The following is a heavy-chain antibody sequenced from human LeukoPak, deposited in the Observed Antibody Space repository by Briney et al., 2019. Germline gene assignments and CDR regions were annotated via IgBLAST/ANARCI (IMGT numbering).Heavy chain of an antibody. J-gene: IGHJ4*02. CDR3: ARDSYYYDSSGYYYYFDY. CDR2: IYYSGST. V-gene: IGHV4-31*03. CDR1: GGSISSGGYY. D-gene: IGHD3-22*01. Sequence: SETLSLTCTVSGGSISSGGYYWSWIRQHPGTGLEWIGYIYYSGSTYYNPSLKSRVTISVDTSKNQFSLKLSSVTAADTAVYYCARDSYYYDSSGYYYYFDYWGQGTLVTVSS.